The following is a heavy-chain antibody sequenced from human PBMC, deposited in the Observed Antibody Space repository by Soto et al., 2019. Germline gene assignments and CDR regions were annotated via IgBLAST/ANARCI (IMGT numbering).Heavy chain of an antibody. V-gene: IGHV3-30*18. CDR2: ISYDGSNK. J-gene: IGHJ4*02. Sequence: QVQLVESGGGVVQPGRSLRLSCAASGFTFSSYGMHWVRQAPGKGLEWVAVISYDGSNKYYADSVKGRFTISRDNSKNTLYLQMNSLRAEDTAVYYCAKVEWELLYYFDYWGQGTLVNVSS. CDR3: AKVEWELLYYFDY. D-gene: IGHD1-26*01. CDR1: GFTFSSYG.